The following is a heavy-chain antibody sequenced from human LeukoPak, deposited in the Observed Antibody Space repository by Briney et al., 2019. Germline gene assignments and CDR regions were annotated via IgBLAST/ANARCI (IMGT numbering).Heavy chain of an antibody. Sequence: SVKVSCKASGGTFSSYAISWVRQAPGQGLEWMGRIIPILGIANYAQKFQGRVMITADKSTSTAYMELSSLRSEDTAVYYCARFRYSYAHPRYYYYGMDVWGQGTTVTVSS. CDR1: GGTFSSYA. CDR3: ARFRYSYAHPRYYYYGMDV. V-gene: IGHV1-69*04. D-gene: IGHD5-18*01. J-gene: IGHJ6*02. CDR2: IIPILGIA.